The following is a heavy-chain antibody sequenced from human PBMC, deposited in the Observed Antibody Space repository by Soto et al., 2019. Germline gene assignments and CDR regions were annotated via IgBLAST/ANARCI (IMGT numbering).Heavy chain of an antibody. CDR2: MNPNSGST. Sequence: KVSCTASGYTFTSYDINWVRQATGQGLEWMGWMNPNSGSTGYAQKFQGRVTMSRNTSISTAYMELSSLRSEDTAVYYCARVPTDYDFWSGYLYYYYGMDVWGQGTTVTVSS. J-gene: IGHJ6*02. V-gene: IGHV1-8*01. D-gene: IGHD3-3*01. CDR3: ARVPTDYDFWSGYLYYYYGMDV. CDR1: GYTFTSYD.